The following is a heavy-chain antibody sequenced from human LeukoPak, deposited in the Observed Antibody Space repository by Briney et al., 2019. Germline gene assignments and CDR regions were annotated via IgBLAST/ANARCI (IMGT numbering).Heavy chain of an antibody. CDR3: AKDRPNYYESNGHYYRRDGDY. D-gene: IGHD3-22*01. CDR2: LSSGGDYT. J-gene: IGHJ4*02. V-gene: IGHV3-23*01. Sequence: PVGSLRLSCAASGFTFSIYAMSWVRQAPGKGLEWVSSLSSGGDYTYYAGSVKGRFTISRDNSKNTLYLQMNSLRAEDTAIYYCAKDRPNYYESNGHYYRRDGDYWGQGTLVTVSS. CDR1: GFTFSIYA.